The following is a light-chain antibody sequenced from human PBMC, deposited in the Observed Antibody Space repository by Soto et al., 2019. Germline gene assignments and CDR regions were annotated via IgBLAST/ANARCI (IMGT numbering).Light chain of an antibody. V-gene: IGKV1-9*01. Sequence: DIQLTQSPSFLSASVGDRVTITCRASQAISSYLDWYQQKPGKAPKLLLYGASTLQSGVPPRFSGSGSGTEFTLTISSLQPEDFATYYCQQVKSYPITFGQGTRLEIK. CDR3: QQVKSYPIT. CDR1: QAISSY. J-gene: IGKJ5*01. CDR2: GAS.